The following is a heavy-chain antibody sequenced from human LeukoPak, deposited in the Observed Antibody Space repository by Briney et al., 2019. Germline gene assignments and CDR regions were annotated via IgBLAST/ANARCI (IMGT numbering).Heavy chain of an antibody. Sequence: PSETLSLTCAVYGGSFSNYYWSWIRQPPGKGLEWIGEINHSGSTNYNPSLKSRVTISLDTSKNQFSLKLSSVTAADTAVYYCARAILTPSGFVWHFDLWGRGTLVTVSS. CDR2: INHSGST. CDR1: GGSFSNYY. D-gene: IGHD3-3*01. CDR3: ARAILTPSGFVWHFDL. J-gene: IGHJ2*01. V-gene: IGHV4-34*01.